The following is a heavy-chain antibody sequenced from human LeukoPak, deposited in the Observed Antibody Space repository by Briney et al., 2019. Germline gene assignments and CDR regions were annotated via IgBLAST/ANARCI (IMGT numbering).Heavy chain of an antibody. J-gene: IGHJ4*02. V-gene: IGHV4-59*01. D-gene: IGHD2-21*02. Sequence: SETLSLTCTVSGGSISSYYWSWIRQPPGKGLEWIGYIYSSGSTNYNPSLKSRVTMSVDTSKNQFSLKLSSVTAADTAVYYCTRTQDVTAIDYWGRGTLVTVSS. CDR2: IYSSGST. CDR3: TRTQDVTAIDY. CDR1: GGSISSYY.